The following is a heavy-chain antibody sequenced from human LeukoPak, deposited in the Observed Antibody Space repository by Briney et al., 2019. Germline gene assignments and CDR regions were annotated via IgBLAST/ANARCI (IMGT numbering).Heavy chain of an antibody. CDR1: GFTFSGYR. V-gene: IGHV3-74*01. CDR2: ISSDGTST. CDR3: ARTLYSGSALGV. Sequence: AGGSLRLSCAASGFTFSGYRMHWVRQAPGKGLVWVSRISSDGTSTSYADSVRGRFTISRDNAKNTLYLQVNSLGAEDTAVYYCARTLYSGSALGVWGQGTLVTVSS. J-gene: IGHJ4*02. D-gene: IGHD1-26*01.